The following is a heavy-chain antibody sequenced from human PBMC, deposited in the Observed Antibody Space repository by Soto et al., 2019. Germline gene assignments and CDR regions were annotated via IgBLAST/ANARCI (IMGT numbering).Heavy chain of an antibody. CDR2: IYYSGST. D-gene: IGHD5-12*01. CDR1: GGSISSGDYY. CDR3: ARRIVATIRDYYGMDV. Sequence: SGTLSLTCTVSGGSISSGDYYWSWIRQPPGKGLEWIGYIYYSGSTYYNPSLKSRVTISVDTSKNQFSLKLSSVTAADTAVYYXARRIVATIRDYYGMDVWGQGTTVTVSS. V-gene: IGHV4-30-4*01. J-gene: IGHJ6*02.